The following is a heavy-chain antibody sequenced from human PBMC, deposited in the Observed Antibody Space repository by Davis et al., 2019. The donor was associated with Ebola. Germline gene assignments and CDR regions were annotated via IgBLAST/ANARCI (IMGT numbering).Heavy chain of an antibody. Sequence: GESLKISCAASGFTFSSYAMSWVRQAPGKGLEWVSAISGSGGSTYYADSVKGRFTISRDNAKNSLYLQMNSLRAEDTAVYYCARDVTYYDFWSGYYKDDYWGQGTLVTVSS. CDR3: ARDVTYYDFWSGYYKDDY. CDR1: GFTFSSYA. CDR2: ISGSGGST. V-gene: IGHV3-23*01. J-gene: IGHJ4*02. D-gene: IGHD3-3*01.